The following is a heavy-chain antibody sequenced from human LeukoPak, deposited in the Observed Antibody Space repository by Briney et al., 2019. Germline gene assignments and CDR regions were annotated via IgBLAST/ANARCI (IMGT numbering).Heavy chain of an antibody. D-gene: IGHD2-21*02. V-gene: IGHV3-11*01. CDR2: ISSSGSTI. J-gene: IGHJ6*04. CDR1: GFTISDYY. CDR3: ARALGVTPPYYFSYGMDV. Sequence: GGSLRLSCAASGFTISDYYMSWIRQAPGKGLEWVSYISSSGSTIYYADSVKGRFTISRDNAKNSLYLQMNSLRAEDTAVYYCARALGVTPPYYFSYGMDVWGKGATVTVSS.